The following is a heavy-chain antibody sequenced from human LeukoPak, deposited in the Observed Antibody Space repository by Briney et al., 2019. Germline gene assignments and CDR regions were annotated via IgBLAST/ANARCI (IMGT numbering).Heavy chain of an antibody. D-gene: IGHD3-16*01. CDR1: GSTFSSYA. J-gene: IGHJ4*02. V-gene: IGHV3-23*01. Sequence: GGSLRLSCAASGSTFSSYAMSWVRQVPGKGLERVSAISGSGGSTYYADSVKGRFTISRDNTNNTLFLQMNSLRAEDTALYYCARDWGSSRTNDYWGQGILVTVSS. CDR3: ARDWGSSRTNDY. CDR2: ISGSGGST.